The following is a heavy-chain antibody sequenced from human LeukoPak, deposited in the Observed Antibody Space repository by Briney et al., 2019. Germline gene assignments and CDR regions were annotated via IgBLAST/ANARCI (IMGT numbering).Heavy chain of an antibody. J-gene: IGHJ4*02. CDR2: IYYSGST. D-gene: IGHD3-10*01. Sequence: SETLSLTCTVSGGSISSHYWSWIRQPPGKGLEWIGYIYYSGSTNYNPSLKSRVTISVDTSKNQFSLKLSSVTAADTAVYFCARAITMVRGVTPLFDYWGQGTLVTVSS. CDR3: ARAITMVRGVTPLFDY. CDR1: GGSISSHY. V-gene: IGHV4-59*11.